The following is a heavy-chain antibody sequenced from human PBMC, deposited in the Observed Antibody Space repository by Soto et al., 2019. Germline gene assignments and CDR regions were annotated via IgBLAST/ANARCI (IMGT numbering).Heavy chain of an antibody. J-gene: IGHJ6*02. V-gene: IGHV4-34*01. CDR2: INHSGST. CDR1: GGSFSGYY. Sequence: SETLSLTCAVYGGSFSGYYWSWIRQPPGKGLEWIGEINHSGSTNYNPSLKSRVTISVDTSKNQFSLKLSSATAADTAVYYCARGTDRYGMDVWGQGTTVTVSS. CDR3: ARGTDRYGMDV.